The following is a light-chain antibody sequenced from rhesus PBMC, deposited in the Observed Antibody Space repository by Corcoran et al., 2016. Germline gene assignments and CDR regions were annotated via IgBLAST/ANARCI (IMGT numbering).Light chain of an antibody. V-gene: IGKV2S15*01. CDR1: QSLLHSGGKTY. J-gene: IGKJ2*01. CDR3: MQGIQLPYS. CDR2: EVS. Sequence: DIVMTQTPLSLPVTPGEPASISCRSSQSLLHSGGKTYLYWYLQKPGQSPQLLIYEVSNRASGVPARCSGRGSGTDFTLKISRVEAEDVGVYYCMQGIQLPYSFGQGTKVEIK.